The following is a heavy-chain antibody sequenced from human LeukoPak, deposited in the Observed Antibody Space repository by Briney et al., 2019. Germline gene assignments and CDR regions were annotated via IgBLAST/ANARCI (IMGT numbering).Heavy chain of an antibody. J-gene: IGHJ3*02. CDR3: ARVRGSYDAFDI. D-gene: IGHD1-26*01. CDR2: IIPILGIA. V-gene: IGHV1-69*04. Sequence: ASVTVSCKASGGTFSSYAISWVRQAPGQGLEWMGRIIPILGIANYAQKFQGRVTITADKSTSTAYMELSSLRSEDTAVYYCARVRGSYDAFDIWGQGTMVTVSS. CDR1: GGTFSSYA.